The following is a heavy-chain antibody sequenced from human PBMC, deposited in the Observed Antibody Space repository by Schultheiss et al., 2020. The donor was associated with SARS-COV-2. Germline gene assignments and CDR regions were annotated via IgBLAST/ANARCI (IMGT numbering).Heavy chain of an antibody. D-gene: IGHD3-22*01. Sequence: GGSLRLSCAASGFTFSSYWMHWVRQAPGKGLEWVSYISSSGSTIYYADSVKGRFTISRDNAKNSLYLQMNSLRAEDTAVYYCARSYYYDSSGYYSLFDYWGQGTLVTVSS. V-gene: IGHV3-48*04. CDR3: ARSYYYDSSGYYSLFDY. J-gene: IGHJ4*02. CDR2: ISSSGSTI. CDR1: GFTFSSYW.